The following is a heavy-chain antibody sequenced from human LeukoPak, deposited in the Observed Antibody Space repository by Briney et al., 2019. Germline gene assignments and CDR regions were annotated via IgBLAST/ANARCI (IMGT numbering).Heavy chain of an antibody. J-gene: IGHJ4*02. V-gene: IGHV4-59*12. CDR3: ARSEGSGATFDY. Sequence: PSETLSLTCTVSGGSISSYYWSWIRQPPGKGLEWIGYIYYSGSTNYNPSLKSRVTISVDRSKNQFSLKLSSVTAADTAVYYCARSEGSGATFDYWGQGTLVTVSS. D-gene: IGHD2-15*01. CDR1: GGSISSYY. CDR2: IYYSGST.